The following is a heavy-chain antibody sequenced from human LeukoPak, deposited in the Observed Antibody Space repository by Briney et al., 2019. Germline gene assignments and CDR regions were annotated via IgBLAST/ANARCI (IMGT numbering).Heavy chain of an antibody. Sequence: PSETLSLTCTVSGGSISSSSYYWGWIRQPPGKGLEWIGSIYYSGSTYYNPSLKSRVTISVDTSKNQFSLKLSSVTAADTAVYYCARVDTAMVWGFQSHLDYWGQGTLVTVSS. V-gene: IGHV4-39*07. J-gene: IGHJ4*02. CDR3: ARVDTAMVWGFQSHLDY. CDR1: GGSISSSSYY. D-gene: IGHD5-18*01. CDR2: IYYSGST.